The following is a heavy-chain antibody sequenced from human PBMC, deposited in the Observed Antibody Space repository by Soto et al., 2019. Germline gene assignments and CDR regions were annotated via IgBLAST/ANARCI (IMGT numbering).Heavy chain of an antibody. D-gene: IGHD2-21*01. CDR3: AKARDGYFSGYYFDY. Sequence: GGSLRLSCAASGFTFSSYGMHWVRQAPGKGLEWVAVISYDGSNKYYADSVKGRFTISRDNSKNTLYLQMNSLRAEDTAVYYCAKARDGYFSGYYFDYWGQGTLVTVSS. V-gene: IGHV3-30*18. J-gene: IGHJ4*02. CDR2: ISYDGSNK. CDR1: GFTFSSYG.